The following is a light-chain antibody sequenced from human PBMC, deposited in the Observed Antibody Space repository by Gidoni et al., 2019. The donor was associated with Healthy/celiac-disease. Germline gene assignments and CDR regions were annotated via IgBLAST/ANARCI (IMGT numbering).Light chain of an antibody. CDR2: CAS. Sequence: IVMNQSPDFLAVSLGERATINCKSSQSVLYRSNNKNYLAWYQQKPGQPPKLLIYCASTRESGVPDRFSVGGSGTDFTLTISSLQADDVAVYYCQQYYSTPRAFGQGTKLEIK. CDR1: QSVLYRSNNKNY. V-gene: IGKV4-1*01. J-gene: IGKJ2*01. CDR3: QQYYSTPRA.